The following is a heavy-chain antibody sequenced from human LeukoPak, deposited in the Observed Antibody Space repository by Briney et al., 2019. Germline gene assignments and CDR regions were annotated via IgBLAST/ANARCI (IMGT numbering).Heavy chain of an antibody. Sequence: PGGSLRLSCAASGFTFSKYAMTWVRQAPGKGLEWMSAIYGSGANTYYADSVKGRFTISRDNSKNTVYLQMNSLRVEDTAVYYCAKDLGEMATHPGDYWGQGTLVTVSS. D-gene: IGHD5-24*01. CDR3: AKDLGEMATHPGDY. J-gene: IGHJ4*02. CDR1: GFTFSKYA. CDR2: IYGSGANT. V-gene: IGHV3-23*01.